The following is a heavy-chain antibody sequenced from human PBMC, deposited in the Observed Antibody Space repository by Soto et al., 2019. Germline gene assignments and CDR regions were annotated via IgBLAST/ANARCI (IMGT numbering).Heavy chain of an antibody. V-gene: IGHV4-31*03. J-gene: IGHJ5*02. CDR1: GVSISSGGYY. CDR2: IYYSGNT. CDR3: ARGGYGDYSIRGFDP. Sequence: QVQLQESGPGLVKPSQTLSLTCSVSGVSISSGGYYWSWIRQHPGKGLEWIGYIYYSGNTYYNPSPKSRITISLDTSKDQFFLNLSSVTAADTAVYYCARGGYGDYSIRGFDPWGQGILVTVSS. D-gene: IGHD4-17*01.